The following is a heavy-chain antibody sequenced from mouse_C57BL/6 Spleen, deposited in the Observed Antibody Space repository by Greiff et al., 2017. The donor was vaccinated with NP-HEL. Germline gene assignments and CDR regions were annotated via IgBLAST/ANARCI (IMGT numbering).Heavy chain of an antibody. CDR1: GYAFSSYW. CDR2: FYPGDGDT. V-gene: IGHV1-80*01. J-gene: IGHJ2*01. D-gene: IGHD1-1*01. CDR3: ARCLYYYGSSPYYFDY. Sequence: QVQLQQSGAELVKPGASVKISCKSSGYAFSSYWMNWVKQRPGKGLEWIGQFYPGDGDTKYNGKFKGKATLTADKSSSTAYMQLSSLTSEDSAVYYCARCLYYYGSSPYYFDYWGQGTTLTVSS.